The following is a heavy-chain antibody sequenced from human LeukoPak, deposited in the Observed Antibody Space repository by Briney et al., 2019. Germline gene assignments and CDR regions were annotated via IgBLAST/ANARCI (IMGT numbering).Heavy chain of an antibody. D-gene: IGHD6-13*01. V-gene: IGHV4-59*01. CDR1: GGSINSYY. CDR2: IYYSGNT. Sequence: SETLSLTCTVSGGSINSYYWSWIRQPPGKGLEWIGYIYYSGNTNYNPSLKSRVTISVDTSKNQFSLKLSSVTAADTAVYYCARVSQQLVAFDIWGQGTMVTVSS. J-gene: IGHJ3*02. CDR3: ARVSQQLVAFDI.